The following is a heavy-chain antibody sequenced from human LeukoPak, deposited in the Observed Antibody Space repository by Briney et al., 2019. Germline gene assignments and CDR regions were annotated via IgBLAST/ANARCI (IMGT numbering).Heavy chain of an antibody. CDR3: ARPSSRDYYGSGSYYTFDY. CDR2: ISSSSSYI. V-gene: IGHV3-21*01. J-gene: IGHJ4*02. D-gene: IGHD3-10*01. Sequence: GGSLRLSCAASGFTFSSYSMNWVRQAPGKGLEWVSSISSSSSYIYYADSVKGRFTISRDNAKNSLYLQMNSLRAEDTAVYYCARPSSRDYYGSGSYYTFDYWGQGTLVTVSS. CDR1: GFTFSSYS.